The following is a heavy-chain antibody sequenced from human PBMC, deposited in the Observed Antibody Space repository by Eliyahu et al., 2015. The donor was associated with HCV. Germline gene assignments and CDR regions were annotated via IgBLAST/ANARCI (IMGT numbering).Heavy chain of an antibody. CDR2: INSDGSST. J-gene: IGHJ6*02. CDR1: GFTFSXXW. D-gene: IGHD2-2*02. V-gene: IGHV3-74*01. CDR3: AGTGDSVVVPAAIQHYYYGMDV. Sequence: EVQLVESGGGLVQPGGSLXLXCAASGFTFSXXWXHWVRQAPGEGLGWVSRINSDGSSTSYADSVKGRFTISRDNAKNTLYLQMNSLRAEDTAVYYCAGTGDSVVVPAAIQHYYYGMDVWGQGTTVTVSS.